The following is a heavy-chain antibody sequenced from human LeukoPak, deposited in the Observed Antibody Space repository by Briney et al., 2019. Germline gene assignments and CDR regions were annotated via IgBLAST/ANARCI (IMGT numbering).Heavy chain of an antibody. Sequence: GGSLRLSCAPSGFTFSSYAMRWVRQAPGRGLEWVSAISGSGGSTYYADSVKGRFTISRDNSKNTLYLQMNSLRAEDTAVYYCAKDSSGITMVRGVFSDYWGQGTLVTVSS. V-gene: IGHV3-23*01. CDR1: GFTFSSYA. J-gene: IGHJ4*02. CDR2: ISGSGGST. D-gene: IGHD3-10*01. CDR3: AKDSSGITMVRGVFSDY.